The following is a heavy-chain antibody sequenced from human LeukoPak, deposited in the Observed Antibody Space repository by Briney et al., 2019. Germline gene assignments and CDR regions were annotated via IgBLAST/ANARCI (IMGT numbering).Heavy chain of an antibody. D-gene: IGHD3-9*01. V-gene: IGHV3-20*04. J-gene: IGHJ4*02. Sequence: GGSLRLSCAASGFTFDDSGMSWVRQAPGKGLEWVSGINWTGGSTGYADSVKGRFTISKDNAKNSLYLQMNSLRAEDTAVYYCARGGPVLRYFDWLLSVDYWGQGTLVTVSS. CDR3: ARGGPVLRYFDWLLSVDY. CDR1: GFTFDDSG. CDR2: INWTGGST.